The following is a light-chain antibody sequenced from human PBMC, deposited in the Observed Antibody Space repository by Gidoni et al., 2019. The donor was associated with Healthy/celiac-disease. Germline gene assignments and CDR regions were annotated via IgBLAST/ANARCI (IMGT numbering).Light chain of an antibody. CDR2: KAS. J-gene: IGKJ1*01. CDR1: QSISSW. Sequence: DIQMTQSPSTLSASVGDRVSITCRASQSISSWLAWYQQKPGKAPKLLIYKASSLESGVPPRFSGSGSGTEFTLTISSLQPDDFATYYCQQYNSYSWTFXQXTKVEIK. V-gene: IGKV1-5*03. CDR3: QQYNSYSWT.